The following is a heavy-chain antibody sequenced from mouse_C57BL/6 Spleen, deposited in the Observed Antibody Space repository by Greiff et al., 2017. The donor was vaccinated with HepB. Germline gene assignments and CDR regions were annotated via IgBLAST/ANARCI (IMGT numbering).Heavy chain of an antibody. CDR3: ARSDFTTVEEGYFDV. CDR2: IYPGDGDT. CDR1: GYAFSSSW. J-gene: IGHJ1*03. Sequence: VQLQQSGPELVKPGASVKISCKASGYAFSSSWMNWVKQRPGKGLEWIGRIYPGDGDTNYNGKFKGKATLTADKSSSTAYMQLSSLTSEDSAVYFCARSDFTTVEEGYFDVWGTGTTVTVSS. D-gene: IGHD1-1*01. V-gene: IGHV1-82*01.